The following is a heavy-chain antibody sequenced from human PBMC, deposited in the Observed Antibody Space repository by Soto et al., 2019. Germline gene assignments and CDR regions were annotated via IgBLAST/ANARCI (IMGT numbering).Heavy chain of an antibody. J-gene: IGHJ5*02. Sequence: QVQLVQSGAEVQKPGASVKVSCKTSGYIFNNYGISWVRQAPGQGLEWMGWIYSKEGKINFAQKFQGRVTMTTDTSTSTAYIELRSLRSEDTAVYYCARDNVIHGSYGRGWFDPWGQGTLVTVSS. CDR2: IYSKEGKI. V-gene: IGHV1-18*01. D-gene: IGHD1-26*01. CDR1: GYIFNNYG. CDR3: ARDNVIHGSYGRGWFDP.